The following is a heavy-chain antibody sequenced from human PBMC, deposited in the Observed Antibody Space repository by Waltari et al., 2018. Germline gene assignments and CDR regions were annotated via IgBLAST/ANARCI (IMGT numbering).Heavy chain of an antibody. CDR3: ARQGFYGSAKHFDD. Sequence: QLLLQESGPGLVRPSQTLSLTCTVSGGSVSSTSFYWAWVRQPPGKGLEWMGTLYYGGNTYYNPSLKSRITLSVDTSKNQFSLDLMSVTAADMAMYYCARQGFYGSAKHFDDWGQGTVVAVSS. V-gene: IGHV4-39*01. D-gene: IGHD3-10*01. CDR2: LYYGGNT. J-gene: IGHJ4*02. CDR1: GGSVSSTSFY.